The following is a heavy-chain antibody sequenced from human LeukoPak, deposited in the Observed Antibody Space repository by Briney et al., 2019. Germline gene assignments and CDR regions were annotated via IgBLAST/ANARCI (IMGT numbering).Heavy chain of an antibody. V-gene: IGHV3-30*18. CDR2: ILYDGSRK. CDR1: GLTFSSHG. Sequence: GGSLRLSCAASGLTFSSHGMHWVRQAPGKGLVWVAVILYDGSRKYYVDSVEGRFTTSRDNSKNTLYLQMNSLRAEDTAIYYCAKGHYDFWSGYPAAIDSWGQGILVTVSS. CDR3: AKGHYDFWSGYPAAIDS. J-gene: IGHJ4*02. D-gene: IGHD3-3*01.